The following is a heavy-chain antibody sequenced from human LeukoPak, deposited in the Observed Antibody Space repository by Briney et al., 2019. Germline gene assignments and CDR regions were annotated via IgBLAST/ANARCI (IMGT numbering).Heavy chain of an antibody. CDR2: IYYSGST. V-gene: IGHV4-59*01. Sequence: SETLSLTCTVSGGSISSYYWSWIRQPPGKGLEWIGYIYYSGSTNYNPSLKSRVTISVDTSKNQFSLKLSSVTAADTAVYYCARVCGSYWDLGFDYWGQGTLVTVSS. CDR3: ARVCGSYWDLGFDY. CDR1: GGSISSYY. D-gene: IGHD1-26*01. J-gene: IGHJ4*02.